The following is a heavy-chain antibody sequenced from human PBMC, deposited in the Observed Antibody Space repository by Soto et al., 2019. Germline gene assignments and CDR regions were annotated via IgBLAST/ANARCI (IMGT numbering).Heavy chain of an antibody. CDR3: ARHPGGLRYFEWFLDY. J-gene: IGHJ4*02. CDR2: ISGSGGST. D-gene: IGHD3-9*01. CDR1: GFTFSSYA. Sequence: GRSPRLSCAASGFTFSSYAMSWVRQAPGKGLEWVSAISGSGGSTYYADSVKGRFTISRDNSKNTLYLQMNSLRAEDTAVYYCARHPGGLRYFEWFLDYLGQGTLVTGS. V-gene: IGHV3-23*01.